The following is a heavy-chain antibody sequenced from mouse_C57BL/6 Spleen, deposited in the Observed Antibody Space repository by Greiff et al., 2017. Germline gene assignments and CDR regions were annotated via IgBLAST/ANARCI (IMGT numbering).Heavy chain of an antibody. J-gene: IGHJ3*01. D-gene: IGHD2-3*01. CDR2: INPYNGDT. CDR3: ARGHDGYFFAY. V-gene: IGHV1-20*01. Sequence: VQLQQSGPELVKPGDSVKISCKASGYSFTGYFMNWVMQSHGKSLEWIGRINPYNGDTFYNQKFKGKATLTVDKSSSTAHMELRSLTSEDSAFYYCARGHDGYFFAYWGQGTLVTVSA. CDR1: GYSFTGYF.